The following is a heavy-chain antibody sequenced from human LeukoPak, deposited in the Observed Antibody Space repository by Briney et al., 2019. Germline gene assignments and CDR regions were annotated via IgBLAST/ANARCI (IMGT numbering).Heavy chain of an antibody. CDR3: ARGRTPSYYYDSSGRTGDAFDI. Sequence: ASVKVSCKASGYTFTSYAMNWVRQAPGQGLEWMGRINTNTGNPTYAQGFTGRFVFSLDTSVSTAYLQISSLKAEDTAVYYCARGRTPSYYYDSSGRTGDAFDIWGQGTMVTVSS. D-gene: IGHD3-22*01. CDR2: INTNTGNP. CDR1: GYTFTSYA. V-gene: IGHV7-4-1*02. J-gene: IGHJ3*02.